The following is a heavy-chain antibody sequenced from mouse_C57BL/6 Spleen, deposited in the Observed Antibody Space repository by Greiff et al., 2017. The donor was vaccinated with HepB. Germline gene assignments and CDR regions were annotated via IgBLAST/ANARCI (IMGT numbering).Heavy chain of an antibody. J-gene: IGHJ3*01. V-gene: IGHV1-69*01. CDR2: IDPSDSYT. CDR1: GYTFTSYW. Sequence: VQLQQPGAELVMPGASVKLSCKASGYTFTSYWMHWVKQRPGQGLEWIGEIDPSDSYTNYNQKFKGKSTLTVDKSSSTAYMQLSSLTSEDSAVYYCASENYVWGQGTLVTVSA. D-gene: IGHD1-1*01. CDR3: ASENYV.